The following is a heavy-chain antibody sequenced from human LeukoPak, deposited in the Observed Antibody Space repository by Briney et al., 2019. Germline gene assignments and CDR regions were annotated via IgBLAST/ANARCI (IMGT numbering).Heavy chain of an antibody. CDR3: AKDHVYYYDSSGYNY. Sequence: GGSLRLSCAASGFTFDDYGMSWVRQAPGKGLEWVSGINWNGGSTGYADSVKGRFTISRDNSKNTLYLQMNSLRAEDTAVYYCAKDHVYYYDSSGYNYWGQGTLVTVSS. CDR2: INWNGGST. D-gene: IGHD3-22*01. V-gene: IGHV3-20*04. CDR1: GFTFDDYG. J-gene: IGHJ4*02.